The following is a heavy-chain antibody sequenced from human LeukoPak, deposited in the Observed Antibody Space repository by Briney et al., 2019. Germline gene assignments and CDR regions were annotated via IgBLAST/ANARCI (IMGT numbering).Heavy chain of an antibody. CDR2: ISSSSSTI. D-gene: IGHD3/OR15-3a*01. V-gene: IGHV3-48*01. Sequence: HPGGSLRLSCAASGFTFSSYSMNWVRQAPGKGLEWVSYISSSSSTIYYADSVKGRFTISRDNAKNSLYLQMNSLRAEDTAVNYCARDGRDWLLSYWGQGTLVTVSS. CDR3: ARDGRDWLLSY. CDR1: GFTFSSYS. J-gene: IGHJ4*02.